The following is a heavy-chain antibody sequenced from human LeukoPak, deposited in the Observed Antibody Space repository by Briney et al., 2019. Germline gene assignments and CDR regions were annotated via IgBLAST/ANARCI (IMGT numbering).Heavy chain of an antibody. CDR1: GFTSINYA. CDR3: AKDPNWEGGY. CDR2: LIGSSGST. D-gene: IGHD1-26*01. Sequence: GGSLRLSCAASGFTSINYAMNWVRQAPGKGLVWVLVLIGSSGSTDYADSVKGRFTISRDTSKNTVFLQMNSLRAEDTALYYCAKDPNWEGGYWGQGTLVTVSS. V-gene: IGHV3-23*01. J-gene: IGHJ4*02.